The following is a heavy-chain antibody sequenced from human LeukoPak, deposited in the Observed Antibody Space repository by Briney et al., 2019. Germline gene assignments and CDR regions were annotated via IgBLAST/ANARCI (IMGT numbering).Heavy chain of an antibody. J-gene: IGHJ6*02. CDR3: ARDNPHSSGWYTGYYYGMDV. CDR1: GGSISSYY. D-gene: IGHD6-19*01. V-gene: IGHV4-59*01. Sequence: SETPSLTCTVSGGSISSYYWSWIRQPPGKGLEWIGYIYYSGSTNYNPSLKSRVTISVDTSKNQFSLKLSSVTAADTAVYYCARDNPHSSGWYTGYYYGMDVWGQGTTVTVSS. CDR2: IYYSGST.